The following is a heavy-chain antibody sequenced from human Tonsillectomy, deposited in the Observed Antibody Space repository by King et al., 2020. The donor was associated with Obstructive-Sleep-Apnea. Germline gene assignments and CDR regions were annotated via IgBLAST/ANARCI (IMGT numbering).Heavy chain of an antibody. V-gene: IGHV3-73*01. J-gene: IGHJ4*02. CDR3: TVIVVVTAASDY. CDR2: IRSKANSYAT. CDR1: GFTFSGSA. Sequence: VQLVESGGGLVQPGGSLKLSCAASGFTFSGSAMHWVRQASGKGLEWVGRIRSKANSYATAYAASVKGRFTITRDDSKNPAYLQMNSQKTEDQAVYYCTVIVVVTAASDYWGQGTLVTVSS. D-gene: IGHD2-21*02.